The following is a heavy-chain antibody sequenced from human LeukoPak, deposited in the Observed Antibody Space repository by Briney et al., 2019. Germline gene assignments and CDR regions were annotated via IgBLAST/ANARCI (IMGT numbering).Heavy chain of an antibody. CDR2: IIPIFGTA. J-gene: IGHJ6*03. Sequence: ATVKVSCKASGGTFSSYAISWVRQAPGQGLEWMGGIIPIFGTANYAQKFQGRVTITADESTSTAYMELSSLRSEDTAVYYCATWSGYDSGVYYYYMDVWGKGTTVTVSS. V-gene: IGHV1-69*13. D-gene: IGHD5-12*01. CDR1: GGTFSSYA. CDR3: ATWSGYDSGVYYYYMDV.